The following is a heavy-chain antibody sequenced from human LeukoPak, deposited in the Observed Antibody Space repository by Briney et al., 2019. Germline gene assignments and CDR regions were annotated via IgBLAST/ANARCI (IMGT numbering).Heavy chain of an antibody. D-gene: IGHD3-22*01. J-gene: IGHJ4*02. CDR1: GGSFSGYY. CDR3: ARDAYDSSGYSFDY. V-gene: IGHV4-34*01. Sequence: SETLSLTCAVYGGSFSGYYWSWIRQPPGQGLEWIGEISHSGSTNHNPSLKSRVTISIDTSKNQFSLKLSSVTAADTAVYYCARDAYDSSGYSFDYWGQGTLVTVSS. CDR2: ISHSGST.